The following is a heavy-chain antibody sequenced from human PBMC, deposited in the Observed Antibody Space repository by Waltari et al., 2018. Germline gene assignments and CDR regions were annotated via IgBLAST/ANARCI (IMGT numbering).Heavy chain of an antibody. Sequence: HAPGKGPEWVANIHKDGSEKNYVDYVKGRFTISRDNAKDSVYLQMNSLRADDTAMYYCVRDHWGPDYWGQGTLVTVSS. J-gene: IGHJ4*02. V-gene: IGHV3-7*01. CDR3: VRDHWGPDY. D-gene: IGHD7-27*01. CDR2: IHKDGSEK.